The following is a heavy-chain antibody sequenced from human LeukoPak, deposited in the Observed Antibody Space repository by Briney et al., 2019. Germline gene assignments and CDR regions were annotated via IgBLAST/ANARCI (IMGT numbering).Heavy chain of an antibody. D-gene: IGHD5-12*01. CDR2: LSGSGGST. CDR3: TKGSGYETSDY. J-gene: IGHJ4*02. Sequence: GGSLRLSCVFSGFTFSSYAMSWVRQAPGKGLEWVSSLSGSGGSTYYADSVKGRFTISRDNSKSTLYLQMNSLRAEDTAVYYCTKGSGYETSDYWGQGTLVTVSS. V-gene: IGHV3-23*01. CDR1: GFTFSSYA.